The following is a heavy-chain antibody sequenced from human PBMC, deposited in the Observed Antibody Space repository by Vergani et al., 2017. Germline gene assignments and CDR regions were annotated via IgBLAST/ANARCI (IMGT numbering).Heavy chain of an antibody. Sequence: QVQLQESGPGLVKPSETLSLTCTVSGDSVISTDYHWGWIRQPPGKGLEWIGSMDYSGSTSYNPSLESRISISFETPKNQFSLRLTSVTAADTAVYYCASKRGACRADYGQSYDFWGQGTLVGVSS. CDR1: GDSVISTDYH. D-gene: IGHD2-21*01. V-gene: IGHV4-39*01. CDR3: ASKRGACRADYGQSYDF. CDR2: MDYSGST. J-gene: IGHJ4*02.